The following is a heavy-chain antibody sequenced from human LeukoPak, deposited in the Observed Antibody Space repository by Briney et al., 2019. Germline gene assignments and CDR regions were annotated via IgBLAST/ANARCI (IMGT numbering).Heavy chain of an antibody. CDR2: IYYSGST. CDR3: ARIIAAHYGMDV. Sequence: PSQTLSLTCTASGGSISSSSYYWGWIRQPPGKGLEWIGSIYYSGSTYYNPSLKSRVTISVDTSKNQFSLKLSSVTAADTAVYYCARIIAAHYGMDVWGQGTTVTVSS. CDR1: GGSISSSSYY. J-gene: IGHJ6*02. D-gene: IGHD2-15*01. V-gene: IGHV4-39*01.